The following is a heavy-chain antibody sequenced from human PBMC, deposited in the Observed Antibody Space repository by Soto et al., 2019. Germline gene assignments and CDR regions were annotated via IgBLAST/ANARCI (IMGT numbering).Heavy chain of an antibody. J-gene: IGHJ6*02. D-gene: IGHD3-22*01. V-gene: IGHV3-66*01. CDR1: GFTVSSNY. Sequence: QPGGSLRLSCAASGFTVSSNYMSWVRQAPGKGLEWVSVIYSGGSTYYADSVKGRFTISRDNSRNTLYLQMNSLRAEDTAVYYCARDSRPYYYDSSGYYPSAYYYYYYGMDVWGQGTTVTVSS. CDR2: IYSGGST. CDR3: ARDSRPYYYDSSGYYPSAYYYYYYGMDV.